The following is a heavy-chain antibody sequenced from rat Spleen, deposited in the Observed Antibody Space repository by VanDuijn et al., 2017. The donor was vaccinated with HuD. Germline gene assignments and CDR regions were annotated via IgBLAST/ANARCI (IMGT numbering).Heavy chain of an antibody. D-gene: IGHD1-4*01. CDR3: VREANYPGITFDY. CDR2: ISSGGGGT. V-gene: IGHV5-27*01. Sequence: EVQLVESDGDLVQPGRSLKLSCTASGFTFSTFPMVWVRQAPKKGLEWVASISSGGGGTYYADSVEGRFTISRDNAKSTLSLQMDSLRTEDTATYYCVREANYPGITFDYWGQGVMVTVSS. CDR1: GFTFSTFP. J-gene: IGHJ2*01.